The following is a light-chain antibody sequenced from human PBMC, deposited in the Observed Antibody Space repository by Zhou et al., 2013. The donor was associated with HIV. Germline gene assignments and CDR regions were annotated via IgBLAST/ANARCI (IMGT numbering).Light chain of an antibody. CDR1: QSVGSSY. Sequence: EIVLTQSPGTLSLSPGERATLSCRASQSVGSSYLAWYQQKPGQAPRLLIYGASSRATGIPDRFSGSGSGTDFTLTISRLEPEDFAVYYCQQYDTSPFTFGPGTKVDVK. J-gene: IGKJ3*01. CDR3: QQYDTSPFT. CDR2: GAS. V-gene: IGKV3-20*01.